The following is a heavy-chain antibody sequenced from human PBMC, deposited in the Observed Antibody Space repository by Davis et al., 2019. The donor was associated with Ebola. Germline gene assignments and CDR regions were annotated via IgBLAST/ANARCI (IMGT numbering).Heavy chain of an antibody. CDR1: GGSFSGYY. CDR2: INHSGST. V-gene: IGHV4-34*01. Sequence: PSETLSLTCAVYGGSFSGYYWSWIRQPPGKGLEWIGEINHSGSTNYNPSLKSRVTISVDTSKNQFSLKLSSVTAADTAVYYCARSYCSSTSCYHGAFDIWGQGTMVTVSS. D-gene: IGHD2-2*01. CDR3: ARSYCSSTSCYHGAFDI. J-gene: IGHJ3*02.